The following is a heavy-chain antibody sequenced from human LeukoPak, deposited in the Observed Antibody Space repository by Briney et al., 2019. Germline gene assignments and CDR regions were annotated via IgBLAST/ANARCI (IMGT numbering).Heavy chain of an antibody. CDR3: ARNWNPYYNWFDP. Sequence: GESLKISCKGSGYSFTSYWIGWVRQMPGKGLEWMGIIYPGDSDTRYSPSFQGQVTISADKSISTAYLQWSSLKASGTAMYYCARNWNPYYNWFDPWGQGTLVTVSS. CDR1: GYSFTSYW. CDR2: IYPGDSDT. D-gene: IGHD1-1*01. J-gene: IGHJ5*02. V-gene: IGHV5-51*01.